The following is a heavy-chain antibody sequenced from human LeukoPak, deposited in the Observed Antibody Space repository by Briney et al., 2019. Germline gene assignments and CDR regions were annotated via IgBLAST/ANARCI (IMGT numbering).Heavy chain of an antibody. D-gene: IGHD3-16*01. CDR3: AKDRLSGVWGTHCGDF. Sequence: GGSLRVSCAASGFTFSSYPMSWVRQAPGKGLEWFSAISASGDSTYYADSVKGRFTISRDNSKNTLYLQMDSPRTEDTALYFCAKDRLSGVWGTHCGDFWGQGTLVTVSS. J-gene: IGHJ4*02. CDR1: GFTFSSYP. CDR2: ISASGDST. V-gene: IGHV3-23*01.